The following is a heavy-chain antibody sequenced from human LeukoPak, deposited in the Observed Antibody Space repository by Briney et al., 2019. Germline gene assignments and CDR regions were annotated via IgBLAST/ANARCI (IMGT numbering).Heavy chain of an antibody. CDR1: GGSISSYY. V-gene: IGHV4-59*01. D-gene: IGHD3-10*01. J-gene: IGHJ4*02. Sequence: SETLSLTCTVSGGSISSYYWSWIRQPPGKGLVWIGYIYYSGSTNYNPSLKSRVTISVDTSKNQFSLKLSSVTAADTAVYYCARSYGSGSYYRGVFFYWGQGTLVTVSS. CDR2: IYYSGST. CDR3: ARSYGSGSYYRGVFFY.